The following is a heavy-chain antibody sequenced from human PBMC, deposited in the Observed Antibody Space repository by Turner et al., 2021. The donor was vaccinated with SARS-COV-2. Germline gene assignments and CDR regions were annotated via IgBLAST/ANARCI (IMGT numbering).Heavy chain of an antibody. CDR3: AKAETYSSGWSGGRSYYYYYMDV. J-gene: IGHJ6*03. CDR1: GFTFSSYG. CDR2: ISYDGSNK. V-gene: IGHV3-30*18. Sequence: QVQLVESGGGVVQPGRSLRLYCGASGFTFSSYGMHWVRPDPGKGLDWVAVISYDGSNKYYADSVKGRFTISRDNSKNTLYLQMNSLRAEDTAVYYCAKAETYSSGWSGGRSYYYYYMDVWGKGTTVTVS. D-gene: IGHD6-19*01.